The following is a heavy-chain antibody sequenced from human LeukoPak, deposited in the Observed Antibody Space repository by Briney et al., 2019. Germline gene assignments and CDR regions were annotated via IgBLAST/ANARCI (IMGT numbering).Heavy chain of an antibody. CDR3: AKEGKSGYSHFDY. Sequence: GGSLRLSCAASGFTVSSNYMSWVRQAPGKGLEWVSVIYSGGSTYYADSVKGRFTISRDNAKNSLYLQMNSLRAEDTAVYYCAKEGKSGYSHFDYWGQGTLVTVSS. V-gene: IGHV3-66*01. J-gene: IGHJ4*02. D-gene: IGHD3-3*01. CDR1: GFTVSSNY. CDR2: IYSGGST.